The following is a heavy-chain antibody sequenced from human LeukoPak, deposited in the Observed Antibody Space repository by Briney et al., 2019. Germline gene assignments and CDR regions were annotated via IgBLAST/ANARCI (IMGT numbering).Heavy chain of an antibody. D-gene: IGHD4-17*01. J-gene: IGHJ3*02. Sequence: ASVKVSCKASGYTFTSYYMHWVRQAPGQGLEWMGIINPSGGSTSYAQKFRGRVTMTRDMSTSTVYMELSSLRSEDTAVYYCARAGRSGYDWNYGDYARQDAFDIWGQGTMVTVSS. CDR1: GYTFTSYY. CDR2: INPSGGST. CDR3: ARAGRSGYDWNYGDYARQDAFDI. V-gene: IGHV1-46*01.